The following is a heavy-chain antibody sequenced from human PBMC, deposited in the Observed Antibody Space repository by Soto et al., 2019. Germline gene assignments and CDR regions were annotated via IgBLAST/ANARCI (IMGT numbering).Heavy chain of an antibody. V-gene: IGHV1-2*04. CDR3: AREVRYSSGRETYYYYYYMDV. D-gene: IGHD6-19*01. CDR2: INPNSGGT. CDR1: GYTFTGYY. Sequence: ASVKVSCKASGYTFTGYYMHWVRQAPGQGLEWMGWINPNSGGTNYAQKFQGWVTMTRDTSISTAYMELSRLRSDDTAVYYCAREVRYSSGRETYYYYYYMDVWGKGTTVTASS. J-gene: IGHJ6*03.